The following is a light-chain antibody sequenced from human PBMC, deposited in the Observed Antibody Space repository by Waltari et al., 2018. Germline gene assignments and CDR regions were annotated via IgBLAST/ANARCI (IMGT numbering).Light chain of an antibody. CDR3: HQYGSSPLT. Sequence: EIVLTQSPGTLSLSPGERATLSCRASQSVRSSYLAWYQQNPGQAPRRLIFGASGRATDIPDRFSGSGSGTDFTLTISRLEPEDFAVYYCHQYGSSPLTFGGGTKVEIK. CDR1: QSVRSSY. CDR2: GAS. J-gene: IGKJ4*01. V-gene: IGKV3-20*01.